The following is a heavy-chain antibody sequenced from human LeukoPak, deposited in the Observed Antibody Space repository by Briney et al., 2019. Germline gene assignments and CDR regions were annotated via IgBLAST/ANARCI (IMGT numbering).Heavy chain of an antibody. J-gene: IGHJ1*01. Sequence: GESLKISCKGSGYSFTNYWIGWVRQMPGKGLEWMAIIYPANSDTRYSPSFQGQVTISADKSISTAYLQWSSLKASDTAVYYCARPACSSTSCYLYFQYWGQGTLVTVSS. V-gene: IGHV5-51*01. CDR3: ARPACSSTSCYLYFQY. CDR1: GYSFTNYW. D-gene: IGHD2-2*01. CDR2: IYPANSDT.